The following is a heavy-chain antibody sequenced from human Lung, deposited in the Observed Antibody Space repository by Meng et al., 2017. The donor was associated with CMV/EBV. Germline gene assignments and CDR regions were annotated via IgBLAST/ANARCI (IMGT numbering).Heavy chain of an antibody. CDR2: IRVHNGDT. D-gene: IGHD2-21*01. Sequence: ASXXVSXKASGYTFTSYGINWVRQAPGQGLEWMGWIRVHNGDTKYAQKFQGRVTMTTDTSTSTAYMELRSLRSDDTAVYYCARRGPSYCGVDCLAWFDPWXQGTLVTVSS. CDR3: ARRGPSYCGVDCLAWFDP. V-gene: IGHV1-18*01. CDR1: GYTFTSYG. J-gene: IGHJ5*02.